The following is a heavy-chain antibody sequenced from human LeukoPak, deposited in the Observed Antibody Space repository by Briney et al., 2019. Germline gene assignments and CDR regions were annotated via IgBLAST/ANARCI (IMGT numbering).Heavy chain of an antibody. V-gene: IGHV3-21*01. J-gene: IGHJ3*02. CDR2: ITSSRSYI. Sequence: PGGSLRLSCAASGFTFSTYSMNWVRQAPGKGLEWVSSITSSRSYIYYAHSVRRRFTISRDNAKNSLYLQMNSLRAEDTAVYYCAKARSGWGGFDAFDIWGQGTMVTVSS. D-gene: IGHD6-19*01. CDR3: AKARSGWGGFDAFDI. CDR1: GFTFSTYS.